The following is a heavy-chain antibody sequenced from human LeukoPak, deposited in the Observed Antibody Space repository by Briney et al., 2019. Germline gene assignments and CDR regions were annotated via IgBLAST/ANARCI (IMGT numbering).Heavy chain of an antibody. CDR2: MYPGDTDI. J-gene: IGHJ3*02. CDR1: GYSFTSYY. V-gene: IGHV5-51*01. D-gene: IGHD3-3*01. Sequence: GGSLKISCKGYGYSFTSYYIGWVRQMPGKGLEWMGIMYPGDTDIRYSPSFEGHVTMSADKSINTAYLQWNSLKASDTAMFYCARRRATSYGFWSGSGDAFDIWGQGTMVSVSS. CDR3: ARRRATSYGFWSGSGDAFDI.